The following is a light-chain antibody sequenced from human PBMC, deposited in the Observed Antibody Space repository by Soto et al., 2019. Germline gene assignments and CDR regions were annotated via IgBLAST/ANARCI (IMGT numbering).Light chain of an antibody. Sequence: DIRVSHSPATLFRSVPFSLSITLRASQRVDRYLVWYQQKPGKAPQLLIYDASRLESGVPSRFSGSGSGTDFTLTICSLQPEDFATYYCQQSNSCTIRFGQGTRLEIK. CDR2: DAS. V-gene: IGKV1-5*01. CDR3: QQSNSCTIR. CDR1: QRVDRY. J-gene: IGKJ5*01.